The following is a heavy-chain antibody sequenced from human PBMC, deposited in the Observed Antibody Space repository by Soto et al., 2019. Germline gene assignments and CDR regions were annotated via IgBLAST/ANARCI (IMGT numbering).Heavy chain of an antibody. Sequence: WGSLGLSCASSGFTFSSYGMGWVRQGPGKGLEWVAVISYDGSNKYYADSVKGRFTISRDNSKNTLYLQMNSLRGEDTAVYYCEQLRVTAADPGDDWGQGTMVTVSS. D-gene: IGHD6-13*01. V-gene: IGHV3-30*18. J-gene: IGHJ4*02. CDR3: EQLRVTAADPGDD. CDR2: ISYDGSNK. CDR1: GFTFSSYG.